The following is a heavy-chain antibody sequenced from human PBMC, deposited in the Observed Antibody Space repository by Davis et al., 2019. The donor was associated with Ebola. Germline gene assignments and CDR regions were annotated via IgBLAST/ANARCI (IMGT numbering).Heavy chain of an antibody. CDR2: ISSSGNSI. CDR1: GFTFTDFY. D-gene: IGHD1-1*01. Sequence: PGGSLRLSCAASGFTFTDFYMSWIRQAPGKGLEWVSYISSSGNSIYADSVKGRFTISRDNTKNSLFLQMNSLRAEDTALYYCARRGANGYYFDSWGQGTLVTVSS. CDR3: ARRGANGYYFDS. V-gene: IGHV3-11*04. J-gene: IGHJ4*02.